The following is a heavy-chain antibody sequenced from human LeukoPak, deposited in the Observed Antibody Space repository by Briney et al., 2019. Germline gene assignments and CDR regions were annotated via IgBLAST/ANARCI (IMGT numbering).Heavy chain of an antibody. CDR1: GASISSQY. D-gene: IGHD5-18*01. CDR3: ATDMAAMAGSSTFDY. Sequence: SETLSLTCTVSGASISSQYWSWVRRAAGSGLEWIGRIYSTGSTNYNPSLKSRVTMSVDTSKNQFYLRLSSVTAADMAVYYCATDMAAMAGSSTFDYWGQGILVMVSS. V-gene: IGHV4-4*07. CDR2: IYSTGST. J-gene: IGHJ4*02.